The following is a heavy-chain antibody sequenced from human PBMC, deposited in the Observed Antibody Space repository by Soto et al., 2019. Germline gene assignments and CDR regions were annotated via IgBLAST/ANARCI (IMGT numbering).Heavy chain of an antibody. CDR2: IYYSGST. V-gene: IGHV4-31*03. Sequence: TLSLTCTVSGGSISNGGYYWSWIRQHPGKGLEWIGYIYYSGSTYYNPSLKSRVTISVDTSKNQFSLKLSSVTAADTAVYYCARRYGTLFDYWGQGTLVTVSS. D-gene: IGHD4-17*01. CDR3: ARRYGTLFDY. J-gene: IGHJ4*02. CDR1: GGSISNGGYY.